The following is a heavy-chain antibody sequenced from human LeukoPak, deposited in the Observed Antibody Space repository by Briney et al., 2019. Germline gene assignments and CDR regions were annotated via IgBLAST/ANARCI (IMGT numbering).Heavy chain of an antibody. D-gene: IGHD3-16*01. CDR1: GFTFSSYW. V-gene: IGHV3-74*01. CDR3: ARTRTLPIAGGFDT. J-gene: IGHJ5*02. Sequence: GGSLRLSCAASGFTFSSYWMHWVRQGPGKGLVWVSRISTDGSSTDYADSVKGRFTISRENARNTLYLQMNSLRAEDTAVYYCARTRTLPIAGGFDTWGQGSLVTVSS. CDR2: ISTDGSST.